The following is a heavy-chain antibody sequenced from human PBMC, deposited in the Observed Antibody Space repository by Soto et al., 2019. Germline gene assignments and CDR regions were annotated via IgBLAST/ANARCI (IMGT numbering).Heavy chain of an antibody. CDR2: IYYSGST. CDR3: ARVGGSSTSCYEGPLDY. J-gene: IGHJ4*02. CDR1: GGSISSGGYY. D-gene: IGHD2-2*01. V-gene: IGHV4-31*03. Sequence: QVQLQESGPGLVKPSQTLSLTCTVSGGSISSGGYYWSWIRQHPGKGLEWIGYIYYSGSTYYNPSLTSRVTISVDTSKNQFSLKLSSVTAADTAVYYCARVGGSSTSCYEGPLDYWGQGTLVTVSS.